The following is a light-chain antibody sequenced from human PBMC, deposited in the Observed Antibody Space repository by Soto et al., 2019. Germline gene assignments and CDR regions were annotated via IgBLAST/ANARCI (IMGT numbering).Light chain of an antibody. CDR2: EVS. J-gene: IGLJ1*01. CDR3: SSYTSSSTPYV. CDR1: STDVGDYYF. V-gene: IGLV2-14*01. Sequence: QSALTQPASVSGSPGQSITISCTAASTDVGDYYFVSWYQHHPGKAPKLIIYEVSNRPSGVSNRFSGSKSGNTASLTISGLQAEDEADYYCSSYTSSSTPYVFGTGTKVTVL.